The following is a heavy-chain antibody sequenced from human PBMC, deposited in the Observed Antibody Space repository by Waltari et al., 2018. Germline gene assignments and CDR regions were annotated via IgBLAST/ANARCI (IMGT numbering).Heavy chain of an antibody. V-gene: IGHV4-31*03. Sequence: QVQLQESGPGLVKPSQTLSLTCPVSGGPLRSCGYYWSWIRPHPGKGLEWIGYIYYSGSTYYNPSLKSRVTISVDTSKNQFSLKLSSVTAADTAVYYCARDGGISGHYYGMDVWGQGTTVTVSS. CDR2: IYYSGST. J-gene: IGHJ6*02. CDR1: GGPLRSCGYY. D-gene: IGHD3-16*01. CDR3: ARDGGISGHYYGMDV.